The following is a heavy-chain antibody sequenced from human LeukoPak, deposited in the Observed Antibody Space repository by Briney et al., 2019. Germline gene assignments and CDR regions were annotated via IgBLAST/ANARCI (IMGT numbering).Heavy chain of an antibody. CDR2: IYYSGDT. CDR3: AREVNYGDYGDNAFDI. D-gene: IGHD4-17*01. V-gene: IGHV4-39*07. J-gene: IGHJ3*02. Sequence: SETLSLTCTVSTGSISSSSYYWGWFRQPPGRGLEWIGSIYYSGDTYYTPSLKSRVTISLDTSNNQFSLRLSSVTAADTAVYYCAREVNYGDYGDNAFDIWGQGTMVTVSS. CDR1: TGSISSSSYY.